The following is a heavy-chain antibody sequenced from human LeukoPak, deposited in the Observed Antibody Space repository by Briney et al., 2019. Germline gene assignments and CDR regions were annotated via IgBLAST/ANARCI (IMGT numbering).Heavy chain of an antibody. J-gene: IGHJ6*02. V-gene: IGHV3-9*01. CDR1: GFTFDDYA. CDR2: ISWNSGSI. Sequence: PGRSLRLSCAASGFTFDDYAMHWVRQAPGKGLEWVSGISWNSGSIGYADSVKGRFTISRDNAKNSLYLQMNSLRAEDTALYYCAKDISSSSWYLSAYYYYGMDVWGQGTTVTVSS. CDR3: AKDISSSSWYLSAYYYYGMDV. D-gene: IGHD6-13*01.